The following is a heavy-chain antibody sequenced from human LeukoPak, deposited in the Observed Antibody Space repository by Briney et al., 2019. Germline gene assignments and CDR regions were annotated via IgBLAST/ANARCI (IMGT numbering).Heavy chain of an antibody. CDR3: ATREHHVLRAPGDY. Sequence: SETLSLTCTVSGGSITISDYYWGWIRLPPGKGLEWIGTISHTGTTYYNPSLQSRVTISVDKSKNQFSLKLSSVTAADTAVYYCATREHHVLRAPGDYWGQGTLVTVSS. CDR1: GGSITISDYY. V-gene: IGHV4-39*01. CDR2: ISHTGTT. D-gene: IGHD6-6*01. J-gene: IGHJ4*02.